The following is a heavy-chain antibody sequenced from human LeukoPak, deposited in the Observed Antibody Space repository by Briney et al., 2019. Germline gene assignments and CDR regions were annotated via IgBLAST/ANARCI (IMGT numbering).Heavy chain of an antibody. CDR1: GFTFSSHW. D-gene: IGHD1-26*01. Sequence: GGSLRLSCAASGFTFSSHWMSWVRQAPGKGLEWVANIKQDGSEKYYVDSVKGRFTISRDNAKNSLYLQMNSLRADDTAVYYCARDVGAFDYWGQGTLVTVSS. V-gene: IGHV3-7*01. J-gene: IGHJ4*02. CDR2: IKQDGSEK. CDR3: ARDVGAFDY.